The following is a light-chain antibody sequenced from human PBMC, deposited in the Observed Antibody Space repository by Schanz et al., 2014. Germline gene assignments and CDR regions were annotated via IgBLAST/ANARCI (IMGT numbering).Light chain of an antibody. CDR1: QTITSNY. CDR2: GAS. CDR3: QQYGDSPRT. Sequence: EIELAQSPGTLSLSPGERATLSCRASQTITSNYLAWYRQKPGQAPRLLIYGASNRASGVPDRFTGTGSGTDFILTINRLEPEDFAVYYCQQYGDSPRTFGPGTKVDIK. J-gene: IGKJ3*01. V-gene: IGKV3-20*01.